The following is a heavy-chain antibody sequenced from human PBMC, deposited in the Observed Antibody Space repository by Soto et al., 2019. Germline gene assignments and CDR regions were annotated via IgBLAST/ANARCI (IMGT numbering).Heavy chain of an antibody. CDR2: IYYSGST. CDR3: ARERRDGYKHYFDY. Sequence: QVQLQESGPGLVKPSETLSLMCTVSGGSISSYYWSWIRQPPGKGLEWIGYIYYSGSTNYNPSLKRRVPISVDTAKTQFSLKLSSVTAADTAVYYCARERRDGYKHYFDYWGQGTLVTVSS. CDR1: GGSISSYY. D-gene: IGHD5-12*01. J-gene: IGHJ4*02. V-gene: IGHV4-59*01.